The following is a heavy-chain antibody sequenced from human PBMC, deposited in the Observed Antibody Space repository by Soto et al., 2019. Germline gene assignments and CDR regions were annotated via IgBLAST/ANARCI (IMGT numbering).Heavy chain of an antibody. CDR3: VRVEEAATRHTDLDS. Sequence: PEGTLCLTCEASGGSINNSHFFWGWVRQPPGMGLEFLGSGCYSGGTYYNPFLKRRVTVTVDTSKKQGSRRVRLRTVAATAMYYCVRVEEAATRHTDLDSWGQGIVVTVSS. D-gene: IGHD2-15*01. V-gene: IGHV4-39*01. CDR2: GCYSGGT. CDR1: GGSINNSHFF. J-gene: IGHJ4*02.